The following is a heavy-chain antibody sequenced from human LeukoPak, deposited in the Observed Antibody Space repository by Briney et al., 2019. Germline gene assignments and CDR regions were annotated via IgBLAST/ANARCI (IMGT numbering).Heavy chain of an antibody. CDR3: AKDPPRRGDIVATR. J-gene: IGHJ4*02. V-gene: IGHV3-21*04. CDR1: GFTLSDYT. CDR2: ISTHSNYI. Sequence: GGSLRLSCAASGFTLSDYTMNWVRQAPGKGLEWVSSISTHSNYIYYVDSLKGRFTLSRDNAKNSVDLQMNSLRAEDTAVYYCAKDPPRRGDIVATRWGQGTLVTVSS. D-gene: IGHD5-12*01.